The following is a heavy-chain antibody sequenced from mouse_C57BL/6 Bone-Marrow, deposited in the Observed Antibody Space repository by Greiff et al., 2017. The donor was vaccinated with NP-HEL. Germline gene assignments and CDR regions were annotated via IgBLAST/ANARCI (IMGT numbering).Heavy chain of an antibody. J-gene: IGHJ2*01. CDR2: INPSSGYT. Sequence: QVQLKQSGAELARPGASVKMSCKASGYTFTSYTMHWVNQRPGQGLEWIGYINPSSGYTKYNQKFKDKATLTADKSSSTAYMQLSSLTSEDSAVYDCARNGNYTYWGQGTTLTVSS. CDR1: GYTFTSYT. D-gene: IGHD2-1*01. V-gene: IGHV1-4*01. CDR3: ARNGNYTY.